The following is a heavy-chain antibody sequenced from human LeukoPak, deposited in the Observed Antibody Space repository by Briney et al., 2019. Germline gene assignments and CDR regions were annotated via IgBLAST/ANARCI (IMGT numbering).Heavy chain of an antibody. V-gene: IGHV3-20*04. CDR2: INWSGGST. D-gene: IGHD2-2*01. J-gene: IGHJ4*02. Sequence: GGSLRLSCTASGFAFNERGMSWVRQVPGKGLEWVSGINWSGGSTGYADPLRGRFTISRDNAKNSLYLQMDSLRAEDTALYYCARAPITSPFYFDYWGQGTLVTVSS. CDR1: GFAFNERG. CDR3: ARAPITSPFYFDY.